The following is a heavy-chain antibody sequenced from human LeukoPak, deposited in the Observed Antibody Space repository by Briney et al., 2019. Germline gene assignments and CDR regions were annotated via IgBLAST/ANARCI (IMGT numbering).Heavy chain of an antibody. J-gene: IGHJ3*02. D-gene: IGHD6-13*01. CDR3: ASHLIAAAASRGAFDI. V-gene: IGHV3-23*01. Sequence: PGGSLRLSCAASGFTFSSYAMSWVRQAPGKGLEWVSAISGSGGSTYYADSVKGRFTISRDNSKNTLYLQMNSLRAEDTAVYYCASHLIAAAASRGAFDIWGQGTMVTVSS. CDR2: ISGSGGST. CDR1: GFTFSSYA.